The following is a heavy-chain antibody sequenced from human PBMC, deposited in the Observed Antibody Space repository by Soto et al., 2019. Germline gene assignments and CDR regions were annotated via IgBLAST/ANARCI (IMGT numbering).Heavy chain of an antibody. CDR1: GYTFTSYG. J-gene: IGHJ4*02. CDR3: ARWVEVSLDYFDS. CDR2: ISAYNGNT. Sequence: GASVKVSCKASGYTFTSYGISWVRQAPGQGLEWMGWISAYNGNTNYAQKLQGRVTMTTDTSTSTAYMELRSLRSAADTAVYYCARWVEVSLDYFDSWGQGIPVTVSS. D-gene: IGHD2-15*01. V-gene: IGHV1-18*01.